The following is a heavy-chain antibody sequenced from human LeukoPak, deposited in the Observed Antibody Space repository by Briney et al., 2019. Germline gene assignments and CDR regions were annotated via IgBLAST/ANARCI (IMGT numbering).Heavy chain of an antibody. CDR3: ARDTHYYGSGSPHGYYYYGMDV. V-gene: IGHV3-11*01. Sequence: GGSLRLSCAASGFTFSDYYMSWIRQAPGKGLEWVSYISSSGSTIYYADSVKGRFTISRDNAKNSLYLQMNSLRAEDTAVYYCARDTHYYGSGSPHGYYYYGMDVWGQGTTVTVSS. D-gene: IGHD3-10*01. CDR2: ISSSGSTI. CDR1: GFTFSDYY. J-gene: IGHJ6*02.